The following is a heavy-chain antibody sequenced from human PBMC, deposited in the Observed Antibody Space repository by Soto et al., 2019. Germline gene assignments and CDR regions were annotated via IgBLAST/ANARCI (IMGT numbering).Heavy chain of an antibody. CDR1: GFTFSTYW. Sequence: PVGSVRLSCGASGFTFSTYWMHWIRQVPRKRLEWVSRINSDASHTYYADPVKGRFTISRDNAKNTLHLEMNSLRAEDTAVYYCVRDGHCITTSCYENCFHPWGQGTLVTVFS. CDR2: INSDASHT. V-gene: IGHV3-74*01. J-gene: IGHJ5*02. CDR3: VRDGHCITTSCYENCFHP. D-gene: IGHD2-2*01.